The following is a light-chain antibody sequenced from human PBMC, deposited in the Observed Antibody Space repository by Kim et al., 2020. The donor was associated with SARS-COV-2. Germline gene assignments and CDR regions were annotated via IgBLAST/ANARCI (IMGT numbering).Light chain of an antibody. Sequence: SVSTGESATLSCRASQSVSSNLAWYQQKPGQAPRLLIYGASTRATGIPARFSGSGSGTEFTLTISSLQSEDFAVYYCQQYNNWPLFGQGTKLDIK. CDR2: GAS. CDR3: QQYNNWPL. V-gene: IGKV3-15*01. J-gene: IGKJ1*01. CDR1: QSVSSN.